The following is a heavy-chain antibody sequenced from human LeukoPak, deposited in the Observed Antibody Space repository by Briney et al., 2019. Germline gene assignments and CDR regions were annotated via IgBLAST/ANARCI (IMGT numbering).Heavy chain of an antibody. V-gene: IGHV1-2*04. CDR2: INPNIVGT. J-gene: IGHJ4*02. CDR3: ARVAGGIYGSGSYLDY. CDR1: GYTFTGYY. D-gene: IGHD3-10*01. Sequence: ASVKVSCKASGYTFTGYYMPWVGQAPGQGLGWMGWINPNIVGTNYAQKFQGWATMTRDTSISTAYMELSRLRSDDTAVYYCARVAGGIYGSGSYLDYWGQGTLVTVSS.